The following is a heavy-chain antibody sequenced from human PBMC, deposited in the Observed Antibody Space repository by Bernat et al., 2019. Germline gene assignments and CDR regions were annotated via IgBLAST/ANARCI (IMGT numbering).Heavy chain of an antibody. V-gene: IGHV3-48*02. CDR3: ARDAPTYYYYYGMDV. J-gene: IGHJ6*02. CDR2: ISSSSSTI. CDR1: GFTFSSYS. Sequence: EVQLVESGGGLVQPGGSLRLSCAASGFTFSSYSMNWVRQAPGKGLEWVSYISSSSSTIYYADSVKGRFTIARDNAKNSLYLQMNSLRDEEAAVYYCARDAPTYYYYYGMDVWGQGTTVTVSS.